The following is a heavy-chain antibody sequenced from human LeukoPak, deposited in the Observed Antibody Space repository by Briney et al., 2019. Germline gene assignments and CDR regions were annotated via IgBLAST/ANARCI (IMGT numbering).Heavy chain of an antibody. CDR2: IYYSGST. J-gene: IGHJ2*01. V-gene: IGHV4-59*01. CDR1: GGSISPYY. CDR3: ARRTYYYDNSGYRFDL. Sequence: SETLSLTCTVSGGSISPYYWSWIRQPPGKGLEWIGYIYYSGSTNYNPSLKSRVTISVDTSKNQFSLKLSSVTAADTAVYYCARRTYYYDNSGYRFDLWGRGTLVTVSS. D-gene: IGHD3-22*01.